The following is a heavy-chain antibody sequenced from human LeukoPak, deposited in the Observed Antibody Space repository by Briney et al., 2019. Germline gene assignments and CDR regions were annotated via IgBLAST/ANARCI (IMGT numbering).Heavy chain of an antibody. J-gene: IGHJ3*02. Sequence: PGRSLRLSCVASGFTFSSYAMHWLRQAPGEGLEWVAVISADGTEKYYADSVKGRFTISRDNSKNTLYLQMNSLRAEDTAVYYCARGSGWWAYAFDIWGQGTMVTVSS. CDR2: ISADGTEK. CDR3: ARGSGWWAYAFDI. V-gene: IGHV3-30-3*01. CDR1: GFTFSSYA. D-gene: IGHD6-19*01.